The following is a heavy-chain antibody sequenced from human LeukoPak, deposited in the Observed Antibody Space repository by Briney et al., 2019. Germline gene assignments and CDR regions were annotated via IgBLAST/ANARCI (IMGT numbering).Heavy chain of an antibody. CDR1: GFTFSDYW. J-gene: IGHJ3*02. Sequence: GGSLRLSCAASGFTFSDYWIHWVRQAPGKGLVWVSRINNDGTNTIYADSVKGRFSISRDNAKNTLSPQMSSVRAEDTAVYYCARGGFLHSFDIWGQGTMVTVSS. CDR2: INNDGTNT. D-gene: IGHD3-22*01. V-gene: IGHV3-74*01. CDR3: ARGGFLHSFDI.